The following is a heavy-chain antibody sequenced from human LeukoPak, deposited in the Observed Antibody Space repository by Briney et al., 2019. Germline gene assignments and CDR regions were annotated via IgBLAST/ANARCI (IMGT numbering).Heavy chain of an antibody. V-gene: IGHV3-23*01. CDR3: ARDGYRFYSGSYYSLERLFDY. Sequence: GGSLRLSCAASGFTFSSYAMTWVRQAPGKGLEWVSVISGRGGTTYYADSVKGRFTISRDNSKNTLYQQMNSLRAEDTAVYYCARDGYRFYSGSYYSLERLFDYWGQGTLVTVSS. CDR1: GFTFSSYA. D-gene: IGHD1-26*01. CDR2: ISGRGGTT. J-gene: IGHJ4*02.